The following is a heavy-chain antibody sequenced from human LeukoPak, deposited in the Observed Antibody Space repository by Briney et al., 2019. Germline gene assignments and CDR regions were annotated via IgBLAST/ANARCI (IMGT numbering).Heavy chain of an antibody. D-gene: IGHD6-13*01. Sequence: GGSLRLSCAASGFTFDDYGMSWVRQAPGKGLEWVSGINWNGGSTGYADSVKGRFTISRDNAKNSLYLQMNSLRAEDTALYYCARDLGGYSSSPKDYWGQGTLVTVSS. CDR2: INWNGGST. J-gene: IGHJ4*02. CDR1: GFTFDDYG. CDR3: ARDLGGYSSSPKDY. V-gene: IGHV3-20*04.